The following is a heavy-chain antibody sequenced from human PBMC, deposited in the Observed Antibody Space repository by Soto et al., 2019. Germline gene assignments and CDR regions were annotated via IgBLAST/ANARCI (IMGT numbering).Heavy chain of an antibody. CDR3: ARDLRTMKGAFDI. V-gene: IGHV1-3*01. CDR2: INAGNGNT. CDR1: GYTSTSYA. D-gene: IGHD3-22*01. J-gene: IGHJ3*02. Sequence: ASVKVSCKASGYTSTSYAMHWVRQAPGQRLEWMGWINAGNGNTNYAQKLQGRVTMTTDTSTSTAYMELRSLRSDDTAVYYCARDLRTMKGAFDIWGQGTMVTVSS.